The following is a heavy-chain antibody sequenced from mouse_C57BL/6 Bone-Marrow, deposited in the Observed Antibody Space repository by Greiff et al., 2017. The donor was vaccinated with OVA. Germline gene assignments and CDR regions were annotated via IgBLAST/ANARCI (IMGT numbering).Heavy chain of an antibody. J-gene: IGHJ1*03. D-gene: IGHD2-3*01. CDR2: IYPGSGST. CDR3: ARSRGSRDGYYGNFDV. V-gene: IGHV1-55*01. CDR1: GYTFTSYW. Sequence: QVQLKQPGAELVKPGASVKMSCKASGYTFTSYWITWVKQRPGQGLEWIGDIYPGSGSTNYNEKFKSKATLTVDTSSSTAYMQLSSLTSEDSAVYYCARSRGSRDGYYGNFDVWGTGTTVTVSS.